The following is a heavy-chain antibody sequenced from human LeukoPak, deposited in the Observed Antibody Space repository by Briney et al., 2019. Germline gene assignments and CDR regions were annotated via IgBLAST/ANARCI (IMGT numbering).Heavy chain of an antibody. CDR1: GGSFRGYY. J-gene: IGHJ4*02. CDR2: INHSGST. D-gene: IGHD1-14*01. CDR3: ARRDYRKRMDY. Sequence: SETLSLTCAVYGGSFRGYYWSWIRQPPGKGLEWIGEINHSGSTNYNSSLKSRVTISVDTSKNQFSLKLSSVTAADTAVYYCARRDYRKRMDYWGQGTLVTVSS. V-gene: IGHV4-34*01.